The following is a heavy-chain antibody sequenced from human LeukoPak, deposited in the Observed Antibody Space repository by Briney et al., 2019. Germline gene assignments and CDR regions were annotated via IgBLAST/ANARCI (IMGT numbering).Heavy chain of an antibody. D-gene: IGHD6-13*01. J-gene: IGHJ6*02. CDR3: AVTGIAAAGVPGDYYYYGMDV. V-gene: IGHV3-23*01. CDR2: ISGSGGST. Sequence: GGSLRLSCAASGFTFSSYAMSWVRQAPGKGLEWVSAISGSGGSTYYADSVKGRFTISRDNSKNTLYLQMNSLRAEDTAVYYCAVTGIAAAGVPGDYYYYGMDVWGQGTTVTVSS. CDR1: GFTFSSYA.